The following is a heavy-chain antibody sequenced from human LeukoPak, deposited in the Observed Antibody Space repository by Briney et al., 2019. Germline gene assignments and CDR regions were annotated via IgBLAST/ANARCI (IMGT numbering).Heavy chain of an antibody. J-gene: IGHJ5*02. CDR2: ISGSGGCT. CDR3: AKGSSSWYFGWFDP. Sequence: GGSLRLSCAASGFTFSSYAMSWVRQAPGKGLEWVSAISGSGGCTYYADSVKGRFTISRDNSKNTLYLQMNSLRAEDTAVYYCAKGSSSWYFGWFDPWGQGTLVTVSS. D-gene: IGHD6-13*01. V-gene: IGHV3-23*01. CDR1: GFTFSSYA.